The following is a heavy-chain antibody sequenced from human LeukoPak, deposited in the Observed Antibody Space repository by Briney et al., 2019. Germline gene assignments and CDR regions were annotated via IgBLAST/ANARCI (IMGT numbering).Heavy chain of an antibody. CDR3: ARGRGIAAAGYLYYFDY. CDR1: GYTFTGYY. D-gene: IGHD6-13*01. J-gene: IGHJ4*02. CDR2: INPNSGGT. V-gene: IGHV1-2*02. Sequence: ASVKVSCKASGYTFTGYYMHWVRQAPGQGLEWMGWINPNSGGTNYAQKFQGRVTMTRDTSISTAYMELSRLRSDDTAVYYWARGRGIAAAGYLYYFDYWGQGTLVTVSS.